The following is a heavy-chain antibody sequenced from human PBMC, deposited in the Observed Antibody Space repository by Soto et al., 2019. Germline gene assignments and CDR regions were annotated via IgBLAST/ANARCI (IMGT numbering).Heavy chain of an antibody. CDR1: GYTFTSYD. CDR2: MNPNSGNT. Sequence: QVQLVQSGAEVKKPGASVKVSCKASGYTFTSYDINWVRQATGQGLVWTGWMNPNSGNTGYAQKFQGRVTMTRNTSISTAYMELSSLGSEDTAVYYCARGRRFRGDYVDYWGQGTLVTVSS. V-gene: IGHV1-8*01. J-gene: IGHJ4*02. D-gene: IGHD3-10*01. CDR3: ARGRRFRGDYVDY.